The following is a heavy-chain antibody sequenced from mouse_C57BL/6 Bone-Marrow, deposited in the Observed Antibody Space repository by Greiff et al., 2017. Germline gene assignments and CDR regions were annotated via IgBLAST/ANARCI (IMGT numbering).Heavy chain of an antibody. CDR3: ARWELLPYYIDF. J-gene: IGHJ1*03. Sequence: QVQLQQPGAELVKPGASVKLSCKASGYTFTSYWMHWVKQRPGQGLEWIGMIHPSSCRTNYTEQFTSQATLTVDKSSSTVYMPHRNLTSEDSAVCYCARWELLPYYIDFWGTGTTVTVSS. CDR1: GYTFTSYW. CDR2: IHPSSCRT. D-gene: IGHD1-1*01. V-gene: IGHV1-64*01.